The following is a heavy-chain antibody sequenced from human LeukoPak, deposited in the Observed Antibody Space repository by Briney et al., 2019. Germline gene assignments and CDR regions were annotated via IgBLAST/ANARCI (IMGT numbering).Heavy chain of an antibody. CDR1: GFTFSSYS. J-gene: IGHJ6*03. D-gene: IGHD1-26*01. CDR3: ARVTTGIVGATTYYYYYYMDV. CDR2: ISGRSNYI. V-gene: IGHV3-21*01. Sequence: GGSLRLSCAASGFTFSSYSMNWVRQAPGKGLEWVSFISGRSNYIYYADSVRGRFTISRDNAKNSLYLQMNSLRAEDTAVYYCARVTTGIVGATTYYYYYYMDVWGKGTTVTVSS.